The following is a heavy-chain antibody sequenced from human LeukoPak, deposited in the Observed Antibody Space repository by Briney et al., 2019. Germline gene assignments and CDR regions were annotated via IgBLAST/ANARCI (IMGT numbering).Heavy chain of an antibody. CDR1: GFTFSSYW. V-gene: IGHV3-7*01. D-gene: IGHD3-10*01. CDR3: ARGESYYARH. J-gene: IGHJ4*02. CDR2: INQAGSVR. Sequence: QSGGFLRLSCAASGFTFSSYWMNWVRQAPGKGLEWVANINQAGSVRYYVDSVKGRFTISRDNAENSLYLQMNSLRAEDTAVYYCARGESYYARHWGQGTLVSVSS.